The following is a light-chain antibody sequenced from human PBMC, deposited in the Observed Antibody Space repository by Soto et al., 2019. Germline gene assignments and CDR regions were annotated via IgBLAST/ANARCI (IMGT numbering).Light chain of an antibody. Sequence: DIQTKQSPSTLSAYVGDRVTITCRASQSISSWLAWYQQKPGKAPKLLIYDASSLESGVPSRFSGSGSGTEFTLTISSLQPDDFATYYCQQYNSFPRPFGQGTKVAIK. V-gene: IGKV1-5*01. CDR2: DAS. J-gene: IGKJ1*01. CDR3: QQYNSFPRP. CDR1: QSISSW.